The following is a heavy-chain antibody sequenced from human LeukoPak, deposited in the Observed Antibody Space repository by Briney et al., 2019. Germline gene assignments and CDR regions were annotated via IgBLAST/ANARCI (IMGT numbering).Heavy chain of an antibody. Sequence: PGGSLRLSCAASGFTFSAAWMNWVRQAPGKGLEWVGRIKSKTDGGTTDYAAPVKGRFTISRDDSRNTLYLQMNSLKTEDTAVYYCTGDAYYDFWSGYCFDYWGQGTLVTVSS. J-gene: IGHJ4*02. D-gene: IGHD3-3*01. CDR3: TGDAYYDFWSGYCFDY. V-gene: IGHV3-15*01. CDR1: GFTFSAAW. CDR2: IKSKTDGGTT.